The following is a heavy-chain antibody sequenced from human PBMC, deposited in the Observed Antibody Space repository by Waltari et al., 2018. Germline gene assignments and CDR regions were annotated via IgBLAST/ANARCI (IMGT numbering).Heavy chain of an antibody. CDR1: GGSISSYY. CDR3: ARDCPYYYDSSGFIYYYYYYGMDV. D-gene: IGHD3-22*01. CDR2: IYTSGST. J-gene: IGHJ6*02. V-gene: IGHV4-4*07. Sequence: QVQLQESGPGLVKPSETLSLTCTVSGGSISSYYWSWIRQPAGKGLEWIGRIYTSGSTNYNPSLMSRVTMSLDTSKNQFSLKLSSVTAADTAVYYCARDCPYYYDSSGFIYYYYYYGMDVWGQGTTVTVSS.